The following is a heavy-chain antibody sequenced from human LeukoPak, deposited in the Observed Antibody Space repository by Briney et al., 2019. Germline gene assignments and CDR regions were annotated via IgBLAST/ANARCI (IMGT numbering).Heavy chain of an antibody. CDR1: GGSFSGYY. CDR2: INHSGST. V-gene: IGHV4-34*01. J-gene: IGHJ4*02. CDR3: ARGLRNDILTGHFDY. Sequence: SETLSLTCAVYGGSFSGYYWSWIRQPPGEGLEWTGEINHSGSTNYNPSLKSRVTILVDTSKNQLSLKLSSVTAADTAVYYCARGLRNDILTGHFDYWGQGTLVTVSS. D-gene: IGHD3-9*01.